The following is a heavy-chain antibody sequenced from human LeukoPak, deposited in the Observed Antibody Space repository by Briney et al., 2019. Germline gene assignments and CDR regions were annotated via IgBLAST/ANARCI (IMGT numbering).Heavy chain of an antibody. CDR1: GYTFSNFG. Sequence: ASVKASCKTSGYTFSNFGINWVRQAPGQGLEWMGWISGNNDNPNYGQKFQGRFTVTTDSSTSTAYMELRNLRFDDTAVYYCARDGTSTDDYWGQGTLVIVSS. CDR3: ARDGTSTDDY. V-gene: IGHV1-18*01. D-gene: IGHD2-2*01. CDR2: ISGNNDNP. J-gene: IGHJ4*02.